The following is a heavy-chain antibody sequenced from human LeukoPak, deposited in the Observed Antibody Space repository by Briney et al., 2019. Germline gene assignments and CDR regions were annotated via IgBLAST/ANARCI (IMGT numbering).Heavy chain of an antibody. CDR1: GITFSIYG. CDR3: ARSPVEVDGFDI. J-gene: IGHJ3*02. V-gene: IGHV3-33*01. D-gene: IGHD2-2*01. CDR2: IWNDGSNK. Sequence: GRSLRLSCAASGITFSIYGMHWVRQAPGKGLEWVAVIWNDGSNKDYVDSVKGRFTISRDNSKNTLYLQMNSLRAEDTAVYYCARSPVEVDGFDIWGQGTMVTVSS.